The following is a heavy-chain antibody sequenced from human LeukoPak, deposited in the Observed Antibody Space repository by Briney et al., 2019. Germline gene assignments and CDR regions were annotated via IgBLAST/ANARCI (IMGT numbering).Heavy chain of an antibody. J-gene: IGHJ4*02. CDR2: IKQDGSEK. Sequence: GGSLRLSCAGSGFTFSSHWMSWVRQAPGKGLEWVSNIKQDGSEKYYVDSVKGRFTISRDNAKNSLYLQMNSLRAEDTAVYYCARDEAGDLDSYFDYSGQGTLVTVSS. D-gene: IGHD7-27*01. CDR1: GFTFSSHW. V-gene: IGHV3-7*01. CDR3: ARDEAGDLDSYFDY.